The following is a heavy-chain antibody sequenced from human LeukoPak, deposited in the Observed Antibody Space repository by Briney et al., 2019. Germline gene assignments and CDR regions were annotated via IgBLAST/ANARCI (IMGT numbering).Heavy chain of an antibody. V-gene: IGHV1-2*02. CDR1: GYTFTGYY. CDR2: INPNSGGT. Sequence: ASVKVSCKASGYTFTGYYMHWVRQAPGQGLEWMGWINPNSGGTNYAQKFQGRVTMTRDTSISTAYMELSSLKASDTAMYYCARPAYYYVRPPDDAFDIWGQGTMVTVSS. J-gene: IGHJ3*02. CDR3: ARPAYYYVRPPDDAFDI. D-gene: IGHD3-10*02.